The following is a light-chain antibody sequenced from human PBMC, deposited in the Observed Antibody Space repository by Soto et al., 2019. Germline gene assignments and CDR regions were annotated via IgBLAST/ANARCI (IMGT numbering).Light chain of an antibody. CDR1: QTVSSRY. CDR3: QQFDASPPAFT. Sequence: ESVLTQSPGTLSLSPGERATLSCRASQTVSSRYLTWYQQKPGQAPRLLIYGASIRATGMPDRFSGSRSGADFTLTISRLEPEDFAVYYCQQFDASPPAFTFGQGTKLEI. CDR2: GAS. V-gene: IGKV3-20*01. J-gene: IGKJ2*01.